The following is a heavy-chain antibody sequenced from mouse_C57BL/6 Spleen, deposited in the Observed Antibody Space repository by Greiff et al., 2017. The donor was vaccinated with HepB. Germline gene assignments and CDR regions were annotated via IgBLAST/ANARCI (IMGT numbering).Heavy chain of an antibody. CDR1: GFTFTDYY. D-gene: IGHD1-1*01. CDR3: ARSSFITTVVESWYFDV. CDR2: IRNKANGYTT. Sequence: EVQLVESGGGLVQPGGSLSLSCAASGFTFTDYYMSWVRQPPGKALEWLGFIRNKANGYTTEYSASVKGRFTISRDNSQSILYLQMNALRAEDSATYYCARSSFITTVVESWYFDVWGTGTTVTVSS. J-gene: IGHJ1*03. V-gene: IGHV7-3*01.